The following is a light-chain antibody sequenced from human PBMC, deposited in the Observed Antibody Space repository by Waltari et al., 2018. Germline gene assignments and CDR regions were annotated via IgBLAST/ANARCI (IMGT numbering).Light chain of an antibody. V-gene: IGKV3-20*01. Sequence: EIVLTQSPGTLSLSQGDRATRSCRASQSVGRSLAWYQQKPGQAPRLLIYDASNRATGIPERFSGSGSGTDFTLTISRLEPDDFAVYYCQMYVRLPVTFGQGTKVEIK. CDR1: QSVGRS. J-gene: IGKJ1*01. CDR3: QMYVRLPVT. CDR2: DAS.